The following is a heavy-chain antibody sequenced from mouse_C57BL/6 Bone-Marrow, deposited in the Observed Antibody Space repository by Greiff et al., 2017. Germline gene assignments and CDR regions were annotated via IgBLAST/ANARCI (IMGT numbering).Heavy chain of an antibody. CDR3: ARREGTWYYFDY. Sequence: QVQLQQSGAELVKPGASVKLSCTASGYTFTEYTIHWVKQRSGQGLEWIGWFYPGSGSIKYNEKFKDKATLTADKSSSTVYMELSRLTSEDTAVYFCARREGTWYYFDYWGQGTTLTVSS. D-gene: IGHD3-3*01. J-gene: IGHJ2*01. CDR1: GYTFTEYT. V-gene: IGHV1-62-2*01. CDR2: FYPGSGSI.